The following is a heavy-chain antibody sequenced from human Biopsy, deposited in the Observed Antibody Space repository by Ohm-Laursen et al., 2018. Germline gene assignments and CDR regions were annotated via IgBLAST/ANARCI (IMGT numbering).Heavy chain of an antibody. CDR1: GGSIKSYY. D-gene: IGHD1-26*01. CDR3: ARIRVWADSEGAFDP. V-gene: IGHV4-59*01. Sequence: GTLSLTWTVSGGSIKSYYWNWIRQSPGKGLEWIGFIYYTGHTNYNPSLKSRATISVDTSKNQFSLKVISVTAADTAVYYCARIRVWADSEGAFDPWGQGTMVTVSS. J-gene: IGHJ3*01. CDR2: IYYTGHT.